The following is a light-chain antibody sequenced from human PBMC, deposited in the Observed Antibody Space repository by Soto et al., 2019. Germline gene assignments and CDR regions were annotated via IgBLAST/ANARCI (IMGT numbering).Light chain of an antibody. Sequence: IVMPQSPATLSVAPGEGATVSCRASQSVSSHLAWYQHKPGQAPRLLFYDASTRATGIPARFSASGSGTEFTLTISSLQSEDSAVYFCQQYYYWPPYTLGQGTKVDTK. J-gene: IGKJ2*01. CDR2: DAS. CDR3: QQYYYWPPYT. CDR1: QSVSSH. V-gene: IGKV3-15*01.